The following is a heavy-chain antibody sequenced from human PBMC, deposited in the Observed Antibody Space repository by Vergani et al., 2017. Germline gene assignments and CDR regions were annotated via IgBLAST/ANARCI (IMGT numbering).Heavy chain of an antibody. V-gene: IGHV1-69*08. CDR3: ARDRSFDSWYYYDSSGYWPLGY. D-gene: IGHD3-22*01. CDR2: IIPILGIA. CDR1: GGTFSSST. J-gene: IGHJ4*02. Sequence: QVQLVQSGAEVKKPGSSVKVSCKASGGTFSSSTISWVRQAPGQGLEWMGRIIPILGIANYAQKFQGRVTITADKSTSTAYMELSSLRSEDTAVYYCARDRSFDSWYYYDSSGYWPLGYWGQGTLVTVSS.